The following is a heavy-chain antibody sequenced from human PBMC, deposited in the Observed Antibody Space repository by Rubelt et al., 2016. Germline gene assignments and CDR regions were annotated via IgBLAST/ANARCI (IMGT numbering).Heavy chain of an antibody. D-gene: IGHD6-19*01. J-gene: IGHJ4*02. CDR1: GGSFSGYY. CDR2: INHGGST. V-gene: IGHV4-34*01. CDR3: AGGRVSSGWYRDY. Sequence: QVQLQQWGAGLLKPSETLSLTCAVYGGSFSGYYWSWIRQPPGKGLEWIGEINHGGSTNYNPSPKIRVPLSVDTSKTQFSLKVRSGTAADTAVYYCAGGRVSSGWYRDYGGQGTLVTVSS.